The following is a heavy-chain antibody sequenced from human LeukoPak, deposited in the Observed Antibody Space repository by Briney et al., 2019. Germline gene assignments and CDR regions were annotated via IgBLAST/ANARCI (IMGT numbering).Heavy chain of an antibody. CDR1: GGTISSYY. V-gene: IGHV4-59*08. Sequence: PSETLSLTCTVSGGTISSYYWNWIRQPPGKGLEWIGYISYSGSTNYNPSLKSRITISVDTSKNQFSLKLSSVTAADTAVYYCARSGVTALSWVDPWGQGTLVTVSS. D-gene: IGHD2-21*02. J-gene: IGHJ5*02. CDR2: ISYSGST. CDR3: ARSGVTALSWVDP.